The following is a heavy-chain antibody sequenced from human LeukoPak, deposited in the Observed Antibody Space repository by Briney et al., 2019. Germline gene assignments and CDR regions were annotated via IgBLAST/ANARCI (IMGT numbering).Heavy chain of an antibody. J-gene: IGHJ4*02. CDR3: ARIFVVVPASIDY. D-gene: IGHD2-2*01. V-gene: IGHV4-30-4*08. CDR1: GGSISSGDYY. CDR2: IYYSGSA. Sequence: SQTVSLTCTVSGGSISSGDYYWSWIRQPPGKGLQWIGYIYYSGSAYYNPSLKSRLTMSLDTLKNQFSVKLSSVTAADTAMYYCARIFVVVPASIDYWGRGTLVTVSS.